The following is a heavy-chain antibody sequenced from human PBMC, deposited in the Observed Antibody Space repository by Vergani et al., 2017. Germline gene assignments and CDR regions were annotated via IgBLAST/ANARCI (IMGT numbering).Heavy chain of an antibody. CDR2: ISWNSGSI. V-gene: IGHV3-9*01. Sequence: EVQLVESGGGLVQPGRSLRLSCAASGLPFDDYAMHWVRQAPGKGLEWVSGISWNSGSISYADSVKGRFTISRDNAKNSLYLQMNSLRAEDTALYYCAKGCSSSWNDAVDIWGQGTMVTVSS. CDR3: AKGCSSSWNDAVDI. J-gene: IGHJ3*02. D-gene: IGHD6-13*01. CDR1: GLPFDDYA.